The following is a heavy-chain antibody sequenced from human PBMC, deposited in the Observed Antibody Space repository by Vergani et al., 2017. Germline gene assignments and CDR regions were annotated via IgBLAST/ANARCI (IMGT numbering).Heavy chain of an antibody. CDR3: ARDLRLLYNRFDP. CDR2: IGKDGINT. CDR1: GCTFSNFG. J-gene: IGHJ5*02. Sequence: QVQLVESAGGVVQPGGSLRLSCAASGCTFSNFGMHWIRQAPGKGLEWLAYIGKDGINTRYRDAVKGRFTVSRDNSKDILYLQMNSLRDEDTGVYYCARDLRLLYNRFDPWGQGTLVTVSS. V-gene: IGHV3-30*02. D-gene: IGHD1-14*01.